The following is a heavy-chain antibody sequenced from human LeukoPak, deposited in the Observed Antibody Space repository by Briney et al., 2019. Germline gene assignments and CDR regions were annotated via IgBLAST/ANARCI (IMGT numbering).Heavy chain of an antibody. CDR3: ARAPFVGSGWSLQNDY. J-gene: IGHJ4*02. D-gene: IGHD6-19*01. CDR1: GGTFSSYA. CDR2: IIPIFGTA. Sequence: GSSVKVSCTASGGTFSSYAISWVRQAPGQGLEWMGGIIPIFGTANYGQEFQGRVTITADESTSTAYMELSSLRSEDTAVYYCARAPFVGSGWSLQNDYWGQGTLVTVSS. V-gene: IGHV1-69*01.